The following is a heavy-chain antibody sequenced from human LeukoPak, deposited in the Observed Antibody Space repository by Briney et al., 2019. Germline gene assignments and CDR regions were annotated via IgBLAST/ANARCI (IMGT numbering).Heavy chain of an antibody. CDR1: GGSISSSSYY. CDR3: AKLSGSLRGTVDY. D-gene: IGHD1-26*01. CDR2: IYYSGST. Sequence: SETLSLTCTVSGGSISSSSYYWGWIRQPPGKGLEWIGSIYYSGSTYYNPSLKSRVTISVDTSKNQFSLKLSSVTAADTAVYYCAKLSGSLRGTVDYWGQGTLVTVSS. J-gene: IGHJ4*02. V-gene: IGHV4-39*07.